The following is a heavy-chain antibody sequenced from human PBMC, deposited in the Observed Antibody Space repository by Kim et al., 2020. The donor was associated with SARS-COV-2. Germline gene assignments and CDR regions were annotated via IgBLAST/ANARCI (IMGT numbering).Heavy chain of an antibody. D-gene: IGHD3-22*01. CDR2: IIPIFGTA. J-gene: IGHJ3*02. CDR1: GGTFSSYA. V-gene: IGHV1-69*13. Sequence: SVKVSCKASGGTFSSYANSWVRQAPGQGLEWMGGIIPIFGTANYARKFQGRVTITADESTSTAYMELSSLRSEDTAVYYCARGGLRYYDSSGYYRRDAFDIWGQGTMVTVSS. CDR3: ARGGLRYYDSSGYYRRDAFDI.